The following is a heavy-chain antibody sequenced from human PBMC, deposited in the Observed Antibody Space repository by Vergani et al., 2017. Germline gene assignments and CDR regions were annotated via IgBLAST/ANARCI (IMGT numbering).Heavy chain of an antibody. CDR2: INHSGST. D-gene: IGHD6-19*01. CDR3: AREPTGYSSGWYDY. CDR1: GGSFSGYY. V-gene: IGHV4-34*01. J-gene: IGHJ4*02. Sequence: QVQLQQWGAGLLKPSETLSLTCAVYGGSFSGYYWSWIRQPPGKGLEWIGEINHSGSTNYNPSLKSRVTISVDTSKNHFSLKLSSVTAADTAVYYCAREPTGYSSGWYDYWGQGTLVTVSS.